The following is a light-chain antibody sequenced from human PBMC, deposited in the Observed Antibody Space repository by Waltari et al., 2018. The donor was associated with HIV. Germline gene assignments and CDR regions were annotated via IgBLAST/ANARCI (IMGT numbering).Light chain of an antibody. CDR3: QSYDSSLSGWV. J-gene: IGLJ3*02. CDR2: GNN. Sequence: TGSSSNIGAGYDVHWYQQLPGTAPKLLIYGNNNRPSGVPDRFSGSKSATSASLAITGLQAEDEADYYCQSYDSSLSGWVFGGGTKLTVL. V-gene: IGLV1-40*01. CDR1: SSNIGAGYD.